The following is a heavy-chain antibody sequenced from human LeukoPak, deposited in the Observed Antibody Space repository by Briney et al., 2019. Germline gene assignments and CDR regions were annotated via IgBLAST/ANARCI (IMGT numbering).Heavy chain of an antibody. D-gene: IGHD3-22*01. CDR3: ATDTYYYDSSGYDY. Sequence: ASEKVSCKVSGYTLTELSMHWVRQAPGKGLEWMGGFDPEDGETIYAQKFQGRVTMTEDTSTDTAYMELSSPRSEDTAVYYCATDTYYYDSSGYDYWGQGTLVTVSS. V-gene: IGHV1-24*01. CDR1: GYTLTELS. CDR2: FDPEDGET. J-gene: IGHJ4*02.